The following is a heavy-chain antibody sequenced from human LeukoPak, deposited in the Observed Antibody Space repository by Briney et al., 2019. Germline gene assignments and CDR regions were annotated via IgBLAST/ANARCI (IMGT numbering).Heavy chain of an antibody. Sequence: SETLSLTCTVSGGSISTYYGNWIRQAPGKGLEWIGYIYYSGSTNYNPSLKSRVTISVDTSKNQFSLKLSSVTTADTAVYYCARIYYDSSGYYYSDYWGQGTLVTVSS. V-gene: IGHV4-59*01. D-gene: IGHD3-22*01. J-gene: IGHJ4*02. CDR1: GGSISTYY. CDR2: IYYSGST. CDR3: ARIYYDSSGYYYSDY.